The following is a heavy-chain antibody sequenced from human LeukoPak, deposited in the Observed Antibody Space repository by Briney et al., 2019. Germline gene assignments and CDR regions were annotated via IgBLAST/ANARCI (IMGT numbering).Heavy chain of an antibody. D-gene: IGHD3-22*01. V-gene: IGHV1-8*01. CDR3: ARWSGVHYDSSGYHDY. CDR1: GYTFTSYD. J-gene: IGHJ4*02. CDR2: MNPNSGNT. Sequence: ASVKVSCKASGYTFTSYDINWVRQATGQGLEWMGWMNPNSGNTGYAQKFQGRVTMTRNTSISTAYMELSSLRSEDTAVYYCARWSGVHYDSSGYHDYWGQGTLVTVSS.